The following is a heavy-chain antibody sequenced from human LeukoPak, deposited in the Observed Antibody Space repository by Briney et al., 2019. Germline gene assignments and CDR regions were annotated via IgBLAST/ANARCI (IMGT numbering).Heavy chain of an antibody. Sequence: ASVKVSCKASGYTFTSYGISWVRQAPGQGLEWMGWISAYNGNTNHAQKLQGRVTMTTDTSTSTAYMELRSLRSDDTAVYYCARDERYNWNSESDYYYYGMDVWGQGTTVTVSS. V-gene: IGHV1-18*01. CDR3: ARDERYNWNSESDYYYYGMDV. D-gene: IGHD1-7*01. J-gene: IGHJ6*02. CDR2: ISAYNGNT. CDR1: GYTFTSYG.